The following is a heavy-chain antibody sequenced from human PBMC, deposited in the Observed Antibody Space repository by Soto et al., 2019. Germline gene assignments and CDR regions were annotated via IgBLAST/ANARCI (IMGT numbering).Heavy chain of an antibody. V-gene: IGHV1-18*04. CDR2: ISAYNGTT. J-gene: IGHJ6*02. CDR1: GYTFTGYY. CDR3: ARYYDDSNGYLYYYYGMDV. D-gene: IGHD3-22*01. Sequence: ASVKVSCKASGYTFTGYYMHWVRQAPGQGLDWMGWISAYNGTTKYAQKVQGRVSMTTDTSTSTAYMELRRLRSDDTAVYYCARYYDDSNGYLYYYYGMDVWGQGTTVTVSS.